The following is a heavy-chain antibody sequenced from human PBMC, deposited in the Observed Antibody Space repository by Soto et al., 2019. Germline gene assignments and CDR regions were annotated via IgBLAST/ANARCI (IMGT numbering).Heavy chain of an antibody. Sequence: GGSLRLSCAASGFTFSSYAMSWVRQAPGKGLEWVSAISGSGGSTYYADSVKGRFTISRDNSKNTLYLQMNSLRAEDTAVYYCARGQGDYVAFDIWGQGTMVTVSS. CDR3: ARGQGDYVAFDI. V-gene: IGHV3-23*01. J-gene: IGHJ3*02. D-gene: IGHD4-17*01. CDR2: ISGSGGST. CDR1: GFTFSSYA.